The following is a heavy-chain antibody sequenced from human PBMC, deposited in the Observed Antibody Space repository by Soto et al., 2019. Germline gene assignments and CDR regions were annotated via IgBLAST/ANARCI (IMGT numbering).Heavy chain of an antibody. J-gene: IGHJ4*02. Sequence: WGTLILSPPASGFSFRRYPLMWVLQATGKGLEWVSVIYSDGSTTYADSVKGRFTISRYNSKNTLHLQMNSLRAEDKAVYYCARGFNWLDYWGQGTLVTVSS. D-gene: IGHD1-20*01. V-gene: IGHV3-53*01. CDR2: IYSDGST. CDR3: ARGFNWLDY. CDR1: GFSFRRYP.